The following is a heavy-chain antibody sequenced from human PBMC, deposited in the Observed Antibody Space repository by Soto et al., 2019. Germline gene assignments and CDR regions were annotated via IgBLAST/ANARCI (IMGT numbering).Heavy chain of an antibody. CDR3: ARMGAAAGLSYYYYGMDV. V-gene: IGHV6-1*01. D-gene: IGHD6-13*01. J-gene: IGHJ6*02. CDR2: TYYRSKWYN. Sequence: QTLSLTCAISGDRVSSNSAAWNWIRQSPSRGLEWLGRTYYRSKWYNDYAVSVKSRITINPDTSKNQFSLQLNSVTPEDTAVYYCARMGAAAGLSYYYYGMDVWGQGTTVTVS. CDR1: GDRVSSNSAA.